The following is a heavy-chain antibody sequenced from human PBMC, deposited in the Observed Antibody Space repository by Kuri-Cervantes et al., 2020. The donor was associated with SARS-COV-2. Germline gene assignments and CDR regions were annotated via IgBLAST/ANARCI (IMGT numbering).Heavy chain of an antibody. V-gene: IGHV4-34*01. J-gene: IGHJ4*02. CDR3: ARLAGGGY. CDR2: INHSGST. D-gene: IGHD3-10*01. CDR1: GFTFSSYS. Sequence: LSCAASGFTFSSYSTNWVRQAPGKGPEWIGEINHSGSTNYNPSLKSRVTISVDTSKNQFSLKLSSVTAADTAVYYCARLAGGGYWDQGTLVTVSS.